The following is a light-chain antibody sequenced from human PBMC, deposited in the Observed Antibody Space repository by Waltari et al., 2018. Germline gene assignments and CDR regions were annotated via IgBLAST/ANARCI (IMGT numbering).Light chain of an antibody. J-gene: IGLJ2*01. CDR3: AAWDDTLSGVV. CDR2: RNK. CDR1: SSNIGSNY. V-gene: IGLV1-47*01. Sequence: QSVLTQPPSGSGTPGQRVTISCSGSSSNIGSNYVYWYQQLPGTAPRLLIDRNKQRPSGVPDRFSGSNSGTSASLAISGLRSDDEADYYCAAWDDTLSGVVFGGGTKLTVL.